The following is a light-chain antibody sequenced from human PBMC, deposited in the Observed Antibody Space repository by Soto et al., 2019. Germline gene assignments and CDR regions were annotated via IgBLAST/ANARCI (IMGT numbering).Light chain of an antibody. J-gene: IGLJ2*01. CDR2: QET. Sequence: SSELTQPPSVSVSPGQTATITCSGDALPRHYSYWYQQRPGQAPTLVIYQETERPSDIPERFSGSRSGTTVTLTISGVQPEDEADYYCQSEDISGTSVVFGGGTKVTVL. V-gene: IGLV3-25*03. CDR3: QSEDISGTSVV. CDR1: ALPRHY.